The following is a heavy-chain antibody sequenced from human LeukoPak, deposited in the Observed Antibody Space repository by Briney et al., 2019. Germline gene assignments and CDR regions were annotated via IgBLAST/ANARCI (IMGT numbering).Heavy chain of an antibody. J-gene: IGHJ4*02. Sequence: GGSLRLSCAASGFTVSGTYMSWVRQAPGKGLEWVSVIYSAGDTFSADSVKGRFTISRDNSKNTVYLQMNSLRAEDTAVYYCASSTTVVTPFDYWGQGTLIAVSS. CDR3: ASSTTVVTPFDY. V-gene: IGHV3-53*01. D-gene: IGHD4-23*01. CDR1: GFTVSGTY. CDR2: IYSAGDT.